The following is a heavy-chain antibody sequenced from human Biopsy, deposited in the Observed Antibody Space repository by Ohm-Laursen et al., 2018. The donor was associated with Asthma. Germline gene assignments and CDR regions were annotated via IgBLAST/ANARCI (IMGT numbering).Heavy chain of an antibody. D-gene: IGHD4-23*01. V-gene: IGHV4-59*01. Sequence: PSQTPSLTCSVSGDSISSYHWSWIRQPPGKGLEWIGYVFYGGATNYNPSLKSRVTISVDTSKNQFFLRLSSVTAADTAVYYCARGVVYGGDSYAEYFQHWGQGTLVTVSS. CDR2: VFYGGAT. J-gene: IGHJ1*01. CDR3: ARGVVYGGDSYAEYFQH. CDR1: GDSISSYH.